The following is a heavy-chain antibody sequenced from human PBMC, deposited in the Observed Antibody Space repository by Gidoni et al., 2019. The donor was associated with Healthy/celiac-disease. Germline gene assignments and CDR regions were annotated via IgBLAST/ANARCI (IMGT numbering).Heavy chain of an antibody. Sequence: DVQLVESGGGLVKAGGSLRLSCAASGFTFSSYCMYWVGQAPGMGLEWFSSIISSTSYILYAESVKGRFSISRDNAKNSLYLQMNRLRAEDTAVYYCVRVHYYGSGSYFNVIDYFDYWGQGTLVTVSS. CDR3: VRVHYYGSGSYFNVIDYFDY. CDR2: IISSTSYI. CDR1: GFTFSSYC. J-gene: IGHJ4*02. D-gene: IGHD3-10*01. V-gene: IGHV3-21*01.